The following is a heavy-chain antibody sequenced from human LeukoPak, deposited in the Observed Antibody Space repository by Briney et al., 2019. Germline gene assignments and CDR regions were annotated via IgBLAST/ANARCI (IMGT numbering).Heavy chain of an antibody. V-gene: IGHV1-18*01. CDR3: AREGYCSSTSCYTSLTDY. CDR2: ISAYNGNT. CDR1: GYTFTSYG. J-gene: IGHJ4*02. Sequence: ASVKVSCKASGYTFTSYGISWVRQAPGQGLEWMGWISAYNGNTNYAQKLQGRVTMTTDTSTSTAYMELRSLRSDDTAVYYCAREGYCSSTSCYTSLTDYWGQGTLVTVSS. D-gene: IGHD2-2*02.